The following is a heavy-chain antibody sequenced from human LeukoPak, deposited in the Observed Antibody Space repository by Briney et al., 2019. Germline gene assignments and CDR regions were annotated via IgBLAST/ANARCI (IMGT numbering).Heavy chain of an antibody. Sequence: PSQTLSLTCTVSGGSISSGGYSWSWIRQHPGKGLEWIGYIYYSGSTYYNPSLKSRVTISVDTSKNQFSLKLSSVTAADTAVYYCARVGGCSSTSCYFVNGRNWFDPWGQGTLVTVSS. CDR2: IYYSGST. CDR1: GGSISSGGYS. J-gene: IGHJ5*02. D-gene: IGHD2-2*01. CDR3: ARVGGCSSTSCYFVNGRNWFDP. V-gene: IGHV4-31*03.